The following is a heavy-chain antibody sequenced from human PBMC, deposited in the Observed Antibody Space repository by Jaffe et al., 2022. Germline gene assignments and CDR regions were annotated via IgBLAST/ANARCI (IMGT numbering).Heavy chain of an antibody. CDR2: IKSKTDGGTT. D-gene: IGHD4-4*01. V-gene: IGHV3-15*01. Sequence: EVQLVESGGGLVKPGGSLRLSCAASGFTFSNAWMSWVRQAPGKGLEWVGRIKSKTDGGTTDYAAPVKGRFTISRDDSKNTLYLQMNSLKTEDTAVYYCTTDYIDSNYFLIDYWGQGTLVTVSS. CDR3: TTDYIDSNYFLIDY. J-gene: IGHJ4*02. CDR1: GFTFSNAW.